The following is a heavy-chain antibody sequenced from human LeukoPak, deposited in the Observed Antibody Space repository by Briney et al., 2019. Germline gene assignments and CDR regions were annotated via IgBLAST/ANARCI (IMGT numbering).Heavy chain of an antibody. J-gene: IGHJ4*02. D-gene: IGHD1-26*01. Sequence: GGSLRLSCAASGFTFSSYSMNWVRQAPGKGLEWVSSISSSSSYIYYADSVKGRFTISRDNAKNSLYLQMNSLRAEDTAVYYCAKTKWELLGYFDYWGQGTLVTVSS. CDR1: GFTFSSYS. CDR3: AKTKWELLGYFDY. V-gene: IGHV3-21*04. CDR2: ISSSSSYI.